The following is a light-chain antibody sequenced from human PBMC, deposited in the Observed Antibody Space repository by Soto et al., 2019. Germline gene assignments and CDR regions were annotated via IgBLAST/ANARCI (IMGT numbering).Light chain of an antibody. CDR2: GAS. CDR1: QSISSSY. Sequence: VLTQSPGTLSLSPGERATISCRASQSISSSYLAWYQHKPGQAPRLLIYGASSRATGIPHRFSGSGSGTDFTLTISRLGPEDCGVYYCQQSGGSPPYTFGQGTRLEIK. V-gene: IGKV3-20*01. CDR3: QQSGGSPPYT. J-gene: IGKJ2*01.